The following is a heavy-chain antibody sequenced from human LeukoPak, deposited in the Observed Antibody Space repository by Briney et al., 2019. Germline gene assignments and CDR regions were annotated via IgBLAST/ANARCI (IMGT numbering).Heavy chain of an antibody. CDR3: AGGRMFTSGGFDD. Sequence: GGSLRLSCAASGFTFSSYGMHWVRQAPGKGLEWVAVISYDGSNKYYADSVRGRFTISRDNSKNTVNLQMNSLRAEDTALYYCAGGRMFTSGGFDDWGQGTLVTVSS. D-gene: IGHD6-19*01. J-gene: IGHJ4*02. CDR2: ISYDGSNK. CDR1: GFTFSSYG. V-gene: IGHV3-30*03.